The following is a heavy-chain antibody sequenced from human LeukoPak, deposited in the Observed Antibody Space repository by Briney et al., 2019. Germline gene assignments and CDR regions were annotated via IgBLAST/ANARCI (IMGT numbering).Heavy chain of an antibody. CDR3: AKDAHCTSSGCYYFDY. CDR2: ISGSGGST. Sequence: GGSLRLSCAASGFTFSSYAMSWVRQAPGKGLEWVSAISGSGGSTYYADSVKGRFTISRDNSKNTLYLQTNSLRAEDTAVYYCAKDAHCTSSGCYYFDYWGQGTLVTVSS. CDR1: GFTFSSYA. D-gene: IGHD2-2*01. V-gene: IGHV3-23*01. J-gene: IGHJ4*02.